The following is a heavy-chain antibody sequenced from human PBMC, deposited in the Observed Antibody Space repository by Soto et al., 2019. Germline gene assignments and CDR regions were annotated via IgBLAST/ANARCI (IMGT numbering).Heavy chain of an antibody. V-gene: IGHV4-34*01. Sequence: PXETLSLPCAVYGGSFSGYYWSWIRQPPGKGLEWIGEINHSGSTNYNPSLKSRVTISVDTSKNQFSLKLSSVTAADTAVYYCARGPIITNPRFDSWGQGTLVTVSS. D-gene: IGHD3-22*01. J-gene: IGHJ5*01. CDR2: INHSGST. CDR1: GGSFSGYY. CDR3: ARGPIITNPRFDS.